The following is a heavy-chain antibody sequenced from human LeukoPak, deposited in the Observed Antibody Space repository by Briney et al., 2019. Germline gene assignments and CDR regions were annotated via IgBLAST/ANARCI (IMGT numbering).Heavy chain of an antibody. CDR1: GGSINSYY. CDR2: IYYSGST. Sequence: SETLSLTCTVSGGSINSYYWSWIRQSPGKGLEWIGYIYYSGSTNYNPSLKSRVTISVDTSKNQFSLKLSSVTAADTAVYYCARDLLRVEMATMWQTHAAFDIWGQGTMVTVSS. D-gene: IGHD5-24*01. V-gene: IGHV4-59*01. J-gene: IGHJ3*02. CDR3: ARDLLRVEMATMWQTHAAFDI.